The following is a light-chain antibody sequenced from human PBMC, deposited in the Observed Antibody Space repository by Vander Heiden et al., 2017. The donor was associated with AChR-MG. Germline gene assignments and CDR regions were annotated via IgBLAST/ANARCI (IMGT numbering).Light chain of an antibody. CDR1: QSISSY. CDR2: AAS. CDR3: QQSDSTPNT. Sequence: DIQMTQSPSSLSASVGDRVTITCRASQSISSYLNWYQQKPGKAPKLLIYAASSLQSGVPSRFSGSGSGTDFTLTISRLQPEDFATYYCQQSDSTPNTFGQGTRLELK. J-gene: IGKJ5*01. V-gene: IGKV1-39*01.